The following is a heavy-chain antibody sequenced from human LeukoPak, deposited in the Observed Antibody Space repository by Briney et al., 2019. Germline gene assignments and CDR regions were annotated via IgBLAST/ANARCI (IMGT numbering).Heavy chain of an antibody. D-gene: IGHD3-22*01. V-gene: IGHV3-23*01. J-gene: IGHJ4*02. CDR3: AKKTSYYDSSGYYDY. CDR2: INGDGVGT. CDR1: GLTLSSYA. Sequence: GGSLRLSCTASGLTLSSYAMNWVRQAPGKGLEWVSAINGDGVGTFYADSVKGRFTFSRDNSKNTLYLQMNSLRAEDTAVYFCAKKTSYYDSSGYYDYWGQGTLVTVSS.